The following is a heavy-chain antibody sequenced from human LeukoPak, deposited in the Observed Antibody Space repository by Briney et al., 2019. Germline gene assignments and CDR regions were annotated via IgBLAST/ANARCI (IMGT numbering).Heavy chain of an antibody. CDR3: SREPKGRWLQFDY. D-gene: IGHD5-24*01. CDR1: GFTFGEDT. CDR2: IRSKVHGGTA. V-gene: IGHV3-49*03. J-gene: IGHJ4*02. Sequence: PGGSLRLSCTPSGFTFGEDTVSWLRQAPGKGLEWVGFIRSKVHGGTAEYAASVKGRFTLSRDDSKSIAYLQMNSLKIEDTAVYYCSREPKGRWLQFDYWGQGTLVTVSS.